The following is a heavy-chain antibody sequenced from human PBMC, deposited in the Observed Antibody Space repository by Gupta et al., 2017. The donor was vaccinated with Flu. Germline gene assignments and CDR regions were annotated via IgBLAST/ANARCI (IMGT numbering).Heavy chain of an antibody. V-gene: IGHV3-72*01. CDR3: SRGETGPSPPGRNDC. D-gene: IGHD1-14*01. Sequence: EVRLVESGGGLVQPGGSLRTSCVVSGFTFSEHYMDWIRQAPGKGLEWVGRIRNKANSYTTEYAASVKDRFTITRDDSKDSLYLQMNSLNNGDTAVYYCSRGETGPSPPGRNDCWGQGTLVTVSS. CDR2: IRNKANSYTT. J-gene: IGHJ4*02. CDR1: GFTFSEHY.